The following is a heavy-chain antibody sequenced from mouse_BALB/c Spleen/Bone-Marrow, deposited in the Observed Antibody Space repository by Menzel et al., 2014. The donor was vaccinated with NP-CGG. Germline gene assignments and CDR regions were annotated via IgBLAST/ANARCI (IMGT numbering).Heavy chain of an antibody. V-gene: IGHV5-17*02. CDR1: GFTFSSFG. CDR2: ISSGSSTI. Sequence: EVKLVESGGGLVQPGGSRKLSCAASGFTFSSFGMHWVRQAPEKGLEWVAYISSGSSTIYYADTLKGRFTISRDNPKNTLFLQMTSLRSEDTAMYYCARSRVRGYYFDYWGQGTTLTVSS. J-gene: IGHJ2*01. D-gene: IGHD2-14*01. CDR3: ARSRVRGYYFDY.